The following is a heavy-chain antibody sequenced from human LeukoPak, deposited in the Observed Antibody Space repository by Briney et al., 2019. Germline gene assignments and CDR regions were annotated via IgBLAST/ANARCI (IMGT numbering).Heavy chain of an antibody. CDR3: AKEQYCSGGSCYTGWFDP. Sequence: GGSLRLSCAASGFTFSSYAMSWVRQAPGKGLEWVSAIGGGGGSTYYADSVKGRFTISRGNSKNTLYLQMNSLRAEDTAVYYCAKEQYCSGGSCYTGWFDPWGQGTLVTVSS. D-gene: IGHD2-15*01. CDR1: GFTFSSYA. V-gene: IGHV3-23*01. CDR2: IGGGGGST. J-gene: IGHJ5*02.